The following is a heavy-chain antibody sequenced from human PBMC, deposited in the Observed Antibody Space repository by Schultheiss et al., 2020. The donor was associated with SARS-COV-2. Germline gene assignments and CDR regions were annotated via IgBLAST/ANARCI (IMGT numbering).Heavy chain of an antibody. V-gene: IGHV3-49*04. D-gene: IGHD3-22*01. Sequence: GGSLRLSCTASGFTFGDYAMSWVRQAPGKGLEWVGFIRSKAYGGTTEYAASVKGRFTISRDDSKSIAYLQMNSLKTEDTAVYYCTRIGSSGYYLAGNFDYWGQGTLVTVSS. CDR3: TRIGSSGYYLAGNFDY. J-gene: IGHJ4*02. CDR1: GFTFGDYA. CDR2: IRSKAYGGTT.